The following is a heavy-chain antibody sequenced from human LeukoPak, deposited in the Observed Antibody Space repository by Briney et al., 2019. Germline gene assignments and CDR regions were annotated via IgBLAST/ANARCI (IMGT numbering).Heavy chain of an antibody. V-gene: IGHV3-23*03. Sequence: TGGSLRLSCAASGFTFSSYAMTWVRQAPGKGLEWVSVIYSGITTYYADSVKGRFTISRDNSKNTLYLQMNSLRAEDTAVYYCANHLGYCSGGSCLDAFDIWGQGTMVTVSS. J-gene: IGHJ3*02. CDR1: GFTFSSYA. CDR3: ANHLGYCSGGSCLDAFDI. D-gene: IGHD2-15*01. CDR2: IYSGITT.